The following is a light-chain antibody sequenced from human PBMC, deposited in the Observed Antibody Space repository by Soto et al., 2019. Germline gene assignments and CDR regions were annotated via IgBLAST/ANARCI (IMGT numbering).Light chain of an antibody. J-gene: IGKJ2*01. V-gene: IGKV3-20*01. CDR3: QQYGGSPYT. Sequence: EIVVTQSPGTLSLSPGERATLSCRASQSVRSNYLAWYQQKPGQAPRLLIYGASSRATGIPDRFSGTGSGTDVTLTISRLEPEDFAVYYCQQYGGSPYTFGQGTKLEI. CDR2: GAS. CDR1: QSVRSNY.